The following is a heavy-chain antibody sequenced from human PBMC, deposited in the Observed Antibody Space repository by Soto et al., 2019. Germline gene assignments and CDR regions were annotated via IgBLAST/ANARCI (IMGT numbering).Heavy chain of an antibody. Sequence: SETLSLTCTVSGGPISSSSYYWGWIRQPPGKGLEWIGSIYYSGSTYYNPSLKSRVTISVDTSKNQFSLKLSSVTAADTAVYYCARGIVVVLNAFDIWGQGTMVT. CDR1: GGPISSSSYY. J-gene: IGHJ3*02. D-gene: IGHD3-22*01. V-gene: IGHV4-39*01. CDR3: ARGIVVVLNAFDI. CDR2: IYYSGST.